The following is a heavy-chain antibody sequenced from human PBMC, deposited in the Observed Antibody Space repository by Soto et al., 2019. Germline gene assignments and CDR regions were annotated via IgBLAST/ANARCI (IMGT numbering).Heavy chain of an antibody. CDR3: AISLYSGSYFHDYYGMDV. D-gene: IGHD1-26*01. Sequence: QVQLVQSGAEVKKPGSSVKVSCTASGGTFSSYAISWVRQAPGQGLEWMGGIIPIFGTANYAQKFQGRDTITADESTRPAYMELSSLRAEDTAVYYCAISLYSGSYFHDYYGMDVWGQGTTVTVAS. CDR1: GGTFSSYA. CDR2: IIPIFGTA. J-gene: IGHJ6*02. V-gene: IGHV1-69*01.